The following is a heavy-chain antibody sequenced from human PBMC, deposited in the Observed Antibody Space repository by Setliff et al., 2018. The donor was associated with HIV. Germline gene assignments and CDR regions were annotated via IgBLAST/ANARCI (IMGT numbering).Heavy chain of an antibody. D-gene: IGHD3-22*01. CDR3: ARGFRDNSGYYYYGMDV. Sequence: SETLSLTCAVYGGSFSGYYWGWIRQPPGKGLEWIGEINHSGSTNYKPSLKSRVTISVDTSKKQFSLKVSSVIAADTAVYFCARGFRDNSGYYYYGMDVWGPGTTVTVSS. CDR1: GGSFSGYY. V-gene: IGHV4-34*01. J-gene: IGHJ6*02. CDR2: INHSGST.